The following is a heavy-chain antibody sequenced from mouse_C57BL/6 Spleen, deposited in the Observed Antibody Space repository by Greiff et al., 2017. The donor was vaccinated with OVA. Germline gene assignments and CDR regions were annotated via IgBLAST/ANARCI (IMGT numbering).Heavy chain of an antibody. V-gene: IGHV1-52*01. CDR2: IDPSDSET. CDR3: ARMEYYGSSSAWFAY. D-gene: IGHD1-1*01. CDR1: GYTFTSYW. J-gene: IGHJ3*01. Sequence: QVHVKQSGAELVRPGSSVKLSCKASGYTFTSYWMHWVKQRPIQGLEWIGNIDPSDSETHYNQKFKDKATLTVDKSSSTAYMQLSSLTSEDSAVYYCARMEYYGSSSAWFAYWGQGTLVTVSA.